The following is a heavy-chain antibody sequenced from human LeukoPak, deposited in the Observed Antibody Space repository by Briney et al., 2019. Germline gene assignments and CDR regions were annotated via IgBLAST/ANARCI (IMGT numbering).Heavy chain of an antibody. J-gene: IGHJ4*02. CDR1: GFTFNAFG. CDR3: ARFRTWGDKAFDY. V-gene: IGHV3-48*01. CDR2: IGTTSGAI. Sequence: GGSLRLSCAASGFTFNAFGMNWVRQAPGKGLGWVSYIGTTSGAIYYADSVKGRFTISRDSAKNALYLQMNSLRAEDTAVYYCARFRTWGDKAFDYWGQGTLVTVSS. D-gene: IGHD2-21*02.